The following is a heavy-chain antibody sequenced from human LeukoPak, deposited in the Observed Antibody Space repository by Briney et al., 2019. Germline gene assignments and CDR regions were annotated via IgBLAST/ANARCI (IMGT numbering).Heavy chain of an antibody. J-gene: IGHJ4*02. CDR3: AREHYDSSGYYYDY. Sequence: GASVKVSCXASGGTFSSYAISWVRQAPGQGLEWMGRIIPIFGTANYAQKFQGRVTITTDESTSTAYMELSSLRSEDTAVYYCAREHYDSSGYYYDYWGQGTLVTVSS. CDR1: GGTFSSYA. D-gene: IGHD3-22*01. CDR2: IIPIFGTA. V-gene: IGHV1-69*05.